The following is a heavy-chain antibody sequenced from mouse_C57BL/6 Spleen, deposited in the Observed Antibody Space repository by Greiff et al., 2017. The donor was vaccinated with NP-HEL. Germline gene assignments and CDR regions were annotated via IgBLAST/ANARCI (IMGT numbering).Heavy chain of an antibody. CDR3: ARGPPTVLFDY. D-gene: IGHD4-1*02. CDR2: ISYDGSN. CDR1: GYSITSGYY. J-gene: IGHJ2*01. V-gene: IGHV3-6*01. Sequence: DVQLQESGPGLVKPSQSLSLTCSVTGYSITSGYYWNWIRQFPGNKLEWMGYISYDGSNNYNPSLKNRISITRDTSKNQFFLKLNSVTTEDTATYYCARGPPTVLFDYWGQGTTLTVSS.